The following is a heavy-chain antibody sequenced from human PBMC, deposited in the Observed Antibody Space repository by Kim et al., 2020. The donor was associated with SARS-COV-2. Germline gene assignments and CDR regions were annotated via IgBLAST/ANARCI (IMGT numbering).Heavy chain of an antibody. CDR2: ISGGGGST. Sequence: GGSLRLSCAASGFTFSNYGMSWVRQAPGKGLEWVSSISGGGGSTYHADSVRGRFTISRDNSKSTMDLQMIGLRADDTAIYYCTKRDSSEEAGGLLQYWGQGILVTVSS. V-gene: IGHV3-23*01. CDR3: TKRDSSEEAGGLLQY. CDR1: GFTFSNYG. D-gene: IGHD3-16*01. J-gene: IGHJ4*02.